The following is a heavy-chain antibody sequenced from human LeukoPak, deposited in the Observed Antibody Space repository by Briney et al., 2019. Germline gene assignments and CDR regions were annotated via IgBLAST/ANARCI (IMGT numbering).Heavy chain of an antibody. CDR1: GFTFSSYG. Sequence: GGSLRLSCAASGFTFSSYGMHWVRQAPGKGLEWVSAISGSGGSTYYADSVKGRFTISRDNSKNTLYLQMNSLRAEDTAVYYCAKDRYSSGWYRDYWGQGTLVTVSS. CDR3: AKDRYSSGWYRDY. CDR2: ISGSGGST. D-gene: IGHD6-19*01. J-gene: IGHJ4*02. V-gene: IGHV3-23*01.